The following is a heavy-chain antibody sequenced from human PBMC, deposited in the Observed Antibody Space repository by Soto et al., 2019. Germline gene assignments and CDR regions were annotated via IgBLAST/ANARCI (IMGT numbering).Heavy chain of an antibody. CDR1: GVSLSTGGVG. Sequence: QITLKESGPAVVKPTQTLTLTCTFSGVSLSTGGVGVAWIREPPGKALEWLALIYWDGDKRYSPSLERRLTVTKDTSRNQVVLTMTNMDTVDTGTYYCAWLRVAATCTFDFWGQGTLVTVSS. J-gene: IGHJ4*02. D-gene: IGHD2-15*01. V-gene: IGHV2-5*02. CDR2: IYWDGDK. CDR3: AWLRVAATCTFDF.